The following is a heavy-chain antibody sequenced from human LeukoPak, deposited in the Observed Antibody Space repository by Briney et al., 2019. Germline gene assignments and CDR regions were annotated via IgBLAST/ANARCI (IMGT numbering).Heavy chain of an antibody. D-gene: IGHD2-15*01. CDR3: AKNGDRGAYCTGGTCYPYFYYYMDV. V-gene: IGHV3-23*01. CDR1: GFSFSSHG. J-gene: IGHJ6*03. CDR2: IIGGAGGT. Sequence: GGSLRLSCAASGFSFSSHGMSWVRQAPGKGLEWVSGIIGGAGGTYYADSVEGRFTISRDNAKNTLYLQTNSLRAEDPAVYYCAKNGDRGAYCTGGTCYPYFYYYMDVWGKGTTVTI.